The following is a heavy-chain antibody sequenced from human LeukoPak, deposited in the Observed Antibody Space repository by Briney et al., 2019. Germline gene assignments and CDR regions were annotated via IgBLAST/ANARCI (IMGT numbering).Heavy chain of an antibody. Sequence: PSETLSLTCTVSGGSISSYYWSWIRQPPGKGLEWIGYIYTSGSTNYNPSLKSRVTISVDTSKNQFSLKLSSVTAADTGVYYCARHPRYCSSTSCYRYYYYYYYMDVWGKGTTVTVSS. V-gene: IGHV4-4*09. CDR3: ARHPRYCSSTSCYRYYYYYYYMDV. J-gene: IGHJ6*03. CDR1: GGSISSYY. D-gene: IGHD2-2*01. CDR2: IYTSGST.